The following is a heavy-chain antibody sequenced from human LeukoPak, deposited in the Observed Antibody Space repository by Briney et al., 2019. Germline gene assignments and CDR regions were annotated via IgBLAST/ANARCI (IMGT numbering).Heavy chain of an antibody. Sequence: ASVKVSCKASGYTFIRYYMHWVRQAPGQGLEWMGIINPSGGRTNNAQQFQGRVTMTRDTSTSTVYMQLSSLRSEDTAVYYCARDLAIAAAPYGMDVWGQGTTVTVSS. CDR2: INPSGGRT. CDR3: ARDLAIAAAPYGMDV. V-gene: IGHV1-46*01. J-gene: IGHJ6*02. CDR1: GYTFIRYY. D-gene: IGHD6-13*01.